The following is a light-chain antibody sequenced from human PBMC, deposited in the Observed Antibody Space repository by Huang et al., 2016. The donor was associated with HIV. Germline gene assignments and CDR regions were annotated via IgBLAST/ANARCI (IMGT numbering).Light chain of an antibody. CDR1: QSVSSSY. CDR2: GAS. CDR3: QQYGSSPAT. J-gene: IGKJ1*01. V-gene: IGKV3-20*01. Sequence: EIVLTQSPGTLSLSPGESATLSCRASQSVSSSYLAWYQQKPAQAPRLLIFGASSRATGIPDRFSGSGSGTDFTLTISRLEPEDFAVYYCQQYGSSPATFGQGTKVEIK.